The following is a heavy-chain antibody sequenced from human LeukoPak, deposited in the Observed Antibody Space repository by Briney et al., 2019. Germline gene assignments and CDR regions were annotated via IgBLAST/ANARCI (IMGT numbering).Heavy chain of an antibody. CDR3: ARDSRYYDILTGYQYFDY. D-gene: IGHD3-9*01. CDR1: GYTFTSYG. J-gene: IGHJ4*02. V-gene: IGHV1-18*01. CDR2: ISGYNGNT. Sequence: ASVTVSCKASGYTFTSYGISWVRQAPGQGLEWMGWISGYNGNTNYTQKLQGRVTMTTDTSTSTAYMELRSLRSDDTAVYYCARDSRYYDILTGYQYFDYWGQGTLVTVSS.